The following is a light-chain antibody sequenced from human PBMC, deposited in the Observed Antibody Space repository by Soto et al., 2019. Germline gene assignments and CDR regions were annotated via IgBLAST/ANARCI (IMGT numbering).Light chain of an antibody. V-gene: IGLV1-44*01. J-gene: IGLJ1*01. CDR1: TSNIGSHS. CDR2: TNN. Sequence: VLTQPPSASGTPGQRVTISCSGSTSNIGSHSVSWFQHLPGTAPKLLIITNNQRPSGVPDRFSGYKSGTSASLVISGLQSEDEADYYCATWDDSLKGVFGTGTKVTVL. CDR3: ATWDDSLKGV.